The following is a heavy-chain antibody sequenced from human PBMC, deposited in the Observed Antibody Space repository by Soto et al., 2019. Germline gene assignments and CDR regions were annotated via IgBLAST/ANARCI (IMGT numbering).Heavy chain of an antibody. D-gene: IGHD4-17*01. Sequence: PGGSLRLSCAASGFTVSSNYMSWVRQAPGKGLEWVSVIYSGGSTYYADSVKGRFTISRDNSKNTLYLQMNSLRAEDTAVYYCARLNDYSFWFDPWGQGTLVTVSS. V-gene: IGHV3-66*01. CDR3: ARLNDYSFWFDP. CDR1: GFTVSSNY. CDR2: IYSGGST. J-gene: IGHJ5*02.